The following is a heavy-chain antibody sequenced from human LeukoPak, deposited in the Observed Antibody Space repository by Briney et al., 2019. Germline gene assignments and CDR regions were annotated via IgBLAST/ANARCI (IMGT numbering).Heavy chain of an antibody. Sequence: GESLKISCKGSGYRFNIYCIGGVREMPGKGREWMGIIYPGDSDTRYSPSFQGQVTISADKSISTAYLQWSSRKASDTAMYYGARHPSYGRGGSCFSDYWGQGNLVTVSS. J-gene: IGHJ4*02. CDR1: GYRFNIYC. V-gene: IGHV5-51*01. D-gene: IGHD2-15*01. CDR3: ARHPSYGRGGSCFSDY. CDR2: IYPGDSDT.